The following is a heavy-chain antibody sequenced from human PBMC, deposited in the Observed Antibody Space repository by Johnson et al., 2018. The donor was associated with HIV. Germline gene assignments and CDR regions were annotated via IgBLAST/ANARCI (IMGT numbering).Heavy chain of an antibody. V-gene: IGHV3-74*02. CDR3: ASGYSGAFDI. D-gene: IGHD2-21*01. J-gene: IGHJ3*02. CDR1: GLTFSNYW. Sequence: VQLVESGGGLVQPGGSLRLSCAASGLTFSNYWMHWVRQAPGKGPVWVSRINSDGSNVNYADSVKGRFTISRDDSKNSLYLQMNYLKTEDTAVYYCASGYSGAFDIWGQGTVVTVSS. CDR2: INSDGSNV.